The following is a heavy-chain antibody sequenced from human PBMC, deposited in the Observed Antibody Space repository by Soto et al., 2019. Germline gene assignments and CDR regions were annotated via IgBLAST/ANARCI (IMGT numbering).Heavy chain of an antibody. J-gene: IGHJ5*02. CDR2: INPNSGGT. Sequence: SVKVSCKASGYTFTGYYMHWVRQAPGQGLEWMGWINPNSGGTNYAQKFQGRVTMTRDTSISTAYMELSRLRSDDTAVYYCAKLGYCSSTSCPSWGQGTLVTVSS. V-gene: IGHV1-2*02. CDR1: GYTFTGYY. D-gene: IGHD2-2*01. CDR3: AKLGYCSSTSCPS.